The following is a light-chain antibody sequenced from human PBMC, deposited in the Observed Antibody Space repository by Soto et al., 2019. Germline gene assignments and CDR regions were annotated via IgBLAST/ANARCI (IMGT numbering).Light chain of an antibody. V-gene: IGKV3-20*01. CDR1: QSISSGS. J-gene: IGKJ1*01. Sequence: EIVLTQSPGTLSLSPGERATLSCRASQSISSGSLAWYQQKPGQAPSLLIYDASSRATGIPDRFSGSGSGTDFTLTISRLEPEDFAVYYCQRYGNSPPWTFGQGTKVAIK. CDR2: DAS. CDR3: QRYGNSPPWT.